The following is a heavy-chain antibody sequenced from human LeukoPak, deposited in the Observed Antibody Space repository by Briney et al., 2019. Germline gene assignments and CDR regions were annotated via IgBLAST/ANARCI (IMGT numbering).Heavy chain of an antibody. V-gene: IGHV3-74*01. CDR2: INSDGSST. CDR3: AGNYGPYYFDY. CDR1: GFTLSGNW. D-gene: IGHD3-10*01. J-gene: IGHJ4*02. Sequence: GGSLRLSCAASGFTLSGNWMHWVRQAPGKGLVWVSRINSDGSSTSYADSVKGRFTISRDNSKNTLYLQMNSLRAEDTAVYYCAGNYGPYYFDYWGQGTLVTVSS.